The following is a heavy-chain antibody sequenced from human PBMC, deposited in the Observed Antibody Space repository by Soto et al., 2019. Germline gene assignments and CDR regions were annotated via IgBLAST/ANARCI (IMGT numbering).Heavy chain of an antibody. D-gene: IGHD3-16*01. Sequence: QAHLEQSGAEVKRPGASVKVSCKASGYTFSDFDINWLRQAAGQGPEWMGWMNAKSGDTFSAQRLQGKFNMTWDTSLSTDYMEVGSLTSDDAAIYYCARGNPFNYAGFDVWGQGTTVAVSS. CDR1: GYTFSDFD. V-gene: IGHV1-8*01. CDR3: ARGNPFNYAGFDV. J-gene: IGHJ6*02. CDR2: MNAKSGDT.